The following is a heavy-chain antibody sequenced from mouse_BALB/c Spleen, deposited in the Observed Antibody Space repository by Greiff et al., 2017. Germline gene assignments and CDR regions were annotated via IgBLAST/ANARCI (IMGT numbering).Heavy chain of an antibody. J-gene: IGHJ4*01. D-gene: IGHD2-4*01. V-gene: IGHV5-17*02. Sequence: EVKLVESGGGLVQPGGSRKLSCAASGFTFSSFGMHWVRQAPEKGLEWVAYISSGSSTIYYADTVKGRFTISRDNPKNTLFLQMTSLRSEDTAMYYCARDMITNYYAMDYWGQGTSVTVSS. CDR3: ARDMITNYYAMDY. CDR1: GFTFSSFG. CDR2: ISSGSSTI.